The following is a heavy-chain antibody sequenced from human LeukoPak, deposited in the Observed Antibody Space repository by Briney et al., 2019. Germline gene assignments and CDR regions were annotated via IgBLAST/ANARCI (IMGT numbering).Heavy chain of an antibody. D-gene: IGHD3-3*01. V-gene: IGHV2-5*02. J-gene: IGHJ4*02. CDR2: IYWDDDK. Sequence: KGSGPTLVNPTQTLTLTCTFSGFSLSTSGVGVGWIRQPPGKALEWLALIYWDDDKRYSPSLKSRLTITKDTSKNQVVLTMTNMDPVDTATYYCAHSDYDFWSGYYTGDYFDYWGQGTLVTVSS. CDR1: GFSLSTSGVG. CDR3: AHSDYDFWSGYYTGDYFDY.